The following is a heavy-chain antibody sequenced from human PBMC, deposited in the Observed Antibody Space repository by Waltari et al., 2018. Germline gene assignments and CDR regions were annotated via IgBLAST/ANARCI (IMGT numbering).Heavy chain of an antibody. D-gene: IGHD3-22*01. J-gene: IGHJ4*02. CDR2: ISSSSSYI. CDR1: GFTFSSYS. Sequence: EVQLVESGGGLVKPGGSLRLSCAASGFTFSSYSMNWVRQAPGKGREWVSSISSSSSYIYYADSVKGRFTISRDNAKNSLYLQMNSLRAEDTAVYYCARGRDREVVVMDYWGQGTLVTVSS. CDR3: ARGRDREVVVMDY. V-gene: IGHV3-21*01.